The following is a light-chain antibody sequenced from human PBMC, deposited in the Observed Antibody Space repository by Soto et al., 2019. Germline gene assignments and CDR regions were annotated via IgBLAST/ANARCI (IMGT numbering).Light chain of an antibody. J-gene: IGKJ1*01. CDR2: GAS. Sequence: EVVLTQSPGTLSLSPGERATLSCRASRSVSSNYLGWYQQKPGQAPRLLISGASSRPTGVPERFSGSGSGTDFTLTISSLEPEDAAVHYCQQYFTSPWTFGQGTKVEI. V-gene: IGKV3-20*01. CDR3: QQYFTSPWT. CDR1: RSVSSNY.